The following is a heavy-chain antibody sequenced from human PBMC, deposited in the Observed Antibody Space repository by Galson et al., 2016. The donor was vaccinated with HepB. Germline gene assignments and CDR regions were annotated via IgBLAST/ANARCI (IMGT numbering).Heavy chain of an antibody. V-gene: IGHV3-30-3*01. CDR1: GFSFSDYS. J-gene: IGHJ5*02. D-gene: IGHD2-2*01. Sequence: SLRLSCAASGFSFSDYSMHWVRQAPGKGLEWVAVISHDGSNKYYADSVKGRFTISRDNSKNTLYLQMNSLRTEDTAVYYCARDGGDIVVVPVAMSGGFDPWGQGTLVTVSS. CDR2: ISHDGSNK. CDR3: ARDGGDIVVVPVAMSGGFDP.